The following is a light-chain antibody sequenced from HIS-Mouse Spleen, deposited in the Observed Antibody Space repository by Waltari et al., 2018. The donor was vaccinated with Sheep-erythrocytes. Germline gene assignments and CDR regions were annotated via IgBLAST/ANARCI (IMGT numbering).Light chain of an antibody. CDR1: RSNIGNNY. CDR2: DNN. V-gene: IGLV1-51*01. CDR3: GTWDNSLSAGV. J-gene: IGLJ2*01. Sequence: QSVLTQPPSVSAAPRQKVTISCSGSRSNIGNNYVSWYQQLPGTAPKLLIYDNNKRPSGIPDRFSGSKSGTSATLGITGLQTGDEADYYCGTWDNSLSAGVFGGGTKLTVL.